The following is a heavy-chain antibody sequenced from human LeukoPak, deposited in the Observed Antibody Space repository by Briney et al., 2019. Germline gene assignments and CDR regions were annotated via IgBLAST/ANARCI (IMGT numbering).Heavy chain of an antibody. CDR2: IIGSGGST. J-gene: IGHJ4*02. D-gene: IGHD3-22*01. CDR3: AKDRGVVVITPFDY. Sequence: GGPLRLSCPASGSPFTSYAMSWARPAPGQGLEWVSAIIGSGGSTYYADSVKGRFTISRDNSKNTMYLQMNSLRAEDTAVYYWAKDRGVVVITPFDYWGQGTLVTVSS. CDR1: GSPFTSYA. V-gene: IGHV3-23*01.